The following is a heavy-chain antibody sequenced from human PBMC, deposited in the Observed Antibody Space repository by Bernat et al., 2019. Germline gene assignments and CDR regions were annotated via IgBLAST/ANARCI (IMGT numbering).Heavy chain of an antibody. J-gene: IGHJ5*02. CDR3: ARTYYDFWSGYYPNNWFDP. D-gene: IGHD3-3*01. CDR2: IYYSGST. CDR1: GGSISSGSYY. Sequence: QLQLQESGPGLVKPSETLSLTCTVSGGSISSGSYYWGWIRQPPGKGLEWIGSIYYSGSTYYNPSLKSRVTISVDTSKNQFSLKLSSVTAADTAVYYCARTYYDFWSGYYPNNWFDPWGQGTLVTVSS. V-gene: IGHV4-39*01.